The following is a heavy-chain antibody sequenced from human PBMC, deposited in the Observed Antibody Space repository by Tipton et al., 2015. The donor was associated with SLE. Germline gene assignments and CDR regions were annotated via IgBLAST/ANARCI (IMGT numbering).Heavy chain of an antibody. CDR2: MYNSGNI. J-gene: IGHJ5*02. CDR1: GGSISDYY. D-gene: IGHD6-6*01. Sequence: TLSLTCTVSGGSISDYYWSRIRQPPGKGLEWIGYMYNSGNINYPPSLNPSLKSRVTISVDTSKSQFSLKLTSVTAADTAVYYCARQGEYSSSSGFWFDPWGQGTLVTVSS. CDR3: ARQGEYSSSSGFWFDP. V-gene: IGHV4-59*08.